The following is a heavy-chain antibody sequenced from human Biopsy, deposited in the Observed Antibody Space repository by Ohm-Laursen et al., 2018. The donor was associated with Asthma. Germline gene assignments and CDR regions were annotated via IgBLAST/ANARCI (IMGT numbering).Heavy chain of an antibody. CDR3: ARGGYCSGGDCYLRRPSYPVSYFDL. Sequence: SETLSLICTVYGGSFSGHYWTWIRQPPGKGLEWIGEIIHSGNTNYNRSLKSRVTMSVDTPKNQFSLKLTSVTVADTAVYYCARGGYCSGGDCYLRRPSYPVSYFDLWGRGTLVTVSS. D-gene: IGHD2-15*01. CDR1: GGSFSGHY. CDR2: IIHSGNT. V-gene: IGHV4-34*01. J-gene: IGHJ2*01.